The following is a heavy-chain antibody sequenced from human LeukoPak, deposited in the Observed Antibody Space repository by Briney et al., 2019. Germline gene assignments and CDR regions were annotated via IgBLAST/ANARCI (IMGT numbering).Heavy chain of an antibody. CDR2: ISSSGSTI. V-gene: IGHV3-48*04. D-gene: IGHD2-2*01. CDR1: GFTFSSYA. Sequence: PGGSLRLSCAASGFTFSSYAMSWVRQAPGKGLEWVSYISSSGSTIYYADSVKGRFTISRDNAKNSLYLQMNSLRAEDTAVYYCARDRDCSSTSCYLYYYYGMDVWGQGTTVTVSS. CDR3: ARDRDCSSTSCYLYYYYGMDV. J-gene: IGHJ6*02.